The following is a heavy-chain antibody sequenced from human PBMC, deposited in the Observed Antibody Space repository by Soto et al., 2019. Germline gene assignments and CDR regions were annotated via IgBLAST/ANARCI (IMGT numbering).Heavy chain of an antibody. CDR3: ATRPLLRGAP. D-gene: IGHD3-16*01. CDR1: GFTFSSND. Sequence: EVQLVESGGGLIQPGGSLRLSCEASGFTFSSNDMNWVRQAPGKGLEGVSLIWTSGSTAYADSVKGRFTISRDNSKSALYLHMSSLRAEDTAVYYCATRPLLRGAPWGQGTMVTVSS. CDR2: IWTSGST. V-gene: IGHV3-53*01. J-gene: IGHJ3*01.